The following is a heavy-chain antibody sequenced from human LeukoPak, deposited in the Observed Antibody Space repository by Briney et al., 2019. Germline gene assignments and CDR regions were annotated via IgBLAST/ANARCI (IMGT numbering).Heavy chain of an antibody. Sequence: GESLKISCKGSGYSFTSSWIGWVRQMPGEGLEWMGIIYPGDSDTRYSPSFQGQVTISADKSISTAYLQWSSLKASDTAMYYCARHPNVGATHYYYGMDVWGQGTTVTVSS. CDR3: ARHPNVGATHYYYGMDV. J-gene: IGHJ6*02. CDR1: GYSFTSSW. CDR2: IYPGDSDT. V-gene: IGHV5-51*01. D-gene: IGHD1-26*01.